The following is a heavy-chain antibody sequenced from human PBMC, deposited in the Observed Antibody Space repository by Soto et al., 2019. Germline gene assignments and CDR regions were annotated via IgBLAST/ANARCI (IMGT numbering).Heavy chain of an antibody. J-gene: IGHJ4*02. Sequence: GGSLRLSCAASGFTFSSYSMNWVRQAPGKGLEWVSSISSSSSYIYYADSVKGRFTISRDNAKNSLYLQMNSLRAEDTAVYYCARSAYYDSSGYYFDYWRQETLFTVSS. CDR2: ISSSSSYI. D-gene: IGHD3-22*01. V-gene: IGHV3-21*01. CDR3: ARSAYYDSSGYYFDY. CDR1: GFTFSSYS.